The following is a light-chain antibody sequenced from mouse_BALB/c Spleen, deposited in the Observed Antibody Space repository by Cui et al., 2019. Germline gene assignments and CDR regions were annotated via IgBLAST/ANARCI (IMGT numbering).Light chain of an antibody. CDR1: QDVGSA. CDR2: WAS. Sequence: DIVMTQSHKFMSTSVGDRVSITCKASQDVGSAVAWYQQKPGQSPELLIYWASTRHTGVPDRFTGSGSGTDFTLTISNVQSEDLADYFCQQYSSYPLPSLTFGAGTKLELK. V-gene: IGKV6-23*01. CDR3: QQYSSYPLPSLT. J-gene: IGKJ5*01.